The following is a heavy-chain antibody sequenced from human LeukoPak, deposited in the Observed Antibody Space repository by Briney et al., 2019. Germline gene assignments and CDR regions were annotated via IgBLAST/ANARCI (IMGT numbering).Heavy chain of an antibody. D-gene: IGHD6-19*01. CDR1: GFTFTSYG. CDR3: AKALAYSSGYLKWGENSEDYYYYYAMDV. CDR2: ISYDGSLK. V-gene: IGHV3-30*18. Sequence: PGGSLRLSCAASGFTFTSYGMHWVRQAPGKGLEWVAIISYDGSLKNYADSVKGRFTISRDNSRNTLYLQMNNLRAEDTAVYYCAKALAYSSGYLKWGENSEDYYYYYAMDVWGQGTTVTVSS. J-gene: IGHJ6*02.